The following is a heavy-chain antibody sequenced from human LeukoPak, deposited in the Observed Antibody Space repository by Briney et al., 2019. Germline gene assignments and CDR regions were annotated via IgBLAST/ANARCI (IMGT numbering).Heavy chain of an antibody. D-gene: IGHD3-10*01. CDR3: ARVFRGI. V-gene: IGHV1-46*01. J-gene: IGHJ4*02. Sequence: ASVEVSCKASGYTFTSYYMHWVRQAPGQGLEWMGIINPSGGSTSYAQKFQGRVTMTRDMSTGTVYMELSSLRSEDTAVYYSARVFRGIWGQGTLVTVSS. CDR2: INPSGGST. CDR1: GYTFTSYY.